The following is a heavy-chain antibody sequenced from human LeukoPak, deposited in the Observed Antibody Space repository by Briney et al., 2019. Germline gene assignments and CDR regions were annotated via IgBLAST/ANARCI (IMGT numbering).Heavy chain of an antibody. CDR1: GFTVSSNY. J-gene: IGHJ4*02. V-gene: IGHV3-53*05. CDR2: IYSGGST. CDR3: ARESESYDSSGSTFKY. D-gene: IGHD3-22*01. Sequence: PGGSLRLSCAASGFTVSSNYMSWVRQAPGKGLEWVSVIYSGGSTYYADSVKGRFTISRDNSKNTLYLQMNSLRAEDTAVCYCARESESYDSSGSTFKYWGQGTLVTVSS.